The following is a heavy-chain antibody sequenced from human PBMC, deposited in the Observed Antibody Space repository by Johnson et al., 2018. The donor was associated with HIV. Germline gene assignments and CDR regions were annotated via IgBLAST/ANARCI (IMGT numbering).Heavy chain of an antibody. D-gene: IGHD1-26*01. J-gene: IGHJ3*02. CDR3: AREVSLRVGATLPPSYAFDI. Sequence: QVQLVESGGGVVRPGGSLRLSCAAPGFTFSSYAMHWVRQAPGKGLEWVAVISYDGSNKYYADSVKGRFTISRDNAKTSLYLQVNSLGAEDTALYYCAREVSLRVGATLPPSYAFDIWGQGTLVSVSS. CDR1: GFTFSSYA. V-gene: IGHV3-30-3*01. CDR2: ISYDGSNK.